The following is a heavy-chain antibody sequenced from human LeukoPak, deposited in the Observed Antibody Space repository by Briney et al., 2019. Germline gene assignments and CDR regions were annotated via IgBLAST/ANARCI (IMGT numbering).Heavy chain of an antibody. CDR1: GYTFTSYG. J-gene: IGHJ5*02. Sequence: AAVTVSCTASGYTFTSYGISWVRQAPGQGLEWMGWISAYNGNTNYAQKLQGRVTMTTDTSTSTAYMELRSLRSDDTAVYYCARVYYGSGSYDQNWLDPWGQGTLVTVSS. V-gene: IGHV1-18*04. D-gene: IGHD3-10*01. CDR2: ISAYNGNT. CDR3: ARVYYGSGSYDQNWLDP.